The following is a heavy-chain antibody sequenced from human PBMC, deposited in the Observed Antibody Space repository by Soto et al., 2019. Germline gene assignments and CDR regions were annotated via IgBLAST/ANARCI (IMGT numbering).Heavy chain of an antibody. V-gene: IGHV5-51*01. D-gene: IGHD2-15*01. CDR3: ARLRQGAASGVDY. CDR1: GYTFTNHW. Sequence: VQLVQSGAEVKKPGESLKISCKGSGYTFTNHWIGWVRQMPGKGLEWMGIIYPDDSDARITPSFQGQVTISADKSVNTAYLQWSTLKASDTAMYYCARLRQGAASGVDYWGQGTLVTVSS. CDR2: IYPDDSDA. J-gene: IGHJ4*02.